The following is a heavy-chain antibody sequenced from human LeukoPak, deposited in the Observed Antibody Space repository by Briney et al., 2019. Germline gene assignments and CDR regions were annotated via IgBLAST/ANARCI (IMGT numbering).Heavy chain of an antibody. CDR3: ARAPGGSSWLFDY. CDR1: GYTFTGYY. V-gene: IGHV1-2*02. J-gene: IGHJ4*02. D-gene: IGHD6-13*01. CDR2: INPNSGGT. Sequence: ASVKVSFKASGYTFTGYYMHWVRQAPGQGLEWMGWINPNSGGTNYAQKFQGRVTMTRDTSISTAYMELSRLRSDDTAVYYCARAPGGSSWLFDYWGQGTLVTVSS.